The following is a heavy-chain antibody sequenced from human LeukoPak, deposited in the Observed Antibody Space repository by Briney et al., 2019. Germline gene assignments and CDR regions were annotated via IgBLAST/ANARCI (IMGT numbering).Heavy chain of an antibody. D-gene: IGHD1-26*01. CDR2: IWYDGSNK. Sequence: TGGSLRLSCAASGFTFSSHGMHWVRQSPGKGLEWVAVIWYDGSNKYYADSVKGRFTISRDNSKNTLYLQMNSLRAEDTAIYYCAKDSSAYSGSYYDYWGQGTLVTVPS. CDR1: GFTFSSHG. V-gene: IGHV3-33*06. J-gene: IGHJ4*02. CDR3: AKDSSAYSGSYYDY.